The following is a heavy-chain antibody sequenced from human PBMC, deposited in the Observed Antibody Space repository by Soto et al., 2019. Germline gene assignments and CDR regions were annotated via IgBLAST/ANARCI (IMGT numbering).Heavy chain of an antibody. CDR2: IWFDGSNE. V-gene: IGHV3-33*01. D-gene: IGHD6-13*01. CDR3: ARDLAEAGTSYYYYYGWDV. J-gene: IGHJ6*02. CDR1: EFTFSNYG. Sequence: QVQLVESGGGVVQPGESLRLSCVASEFTFSNYGMHWVRQAPGKGLEWVAVIWFDGSNENYADSVKGRFTISRDNSKNTVYLQMNSLRAEDTAVYYCARDLAEAGTSYYYYYGWDVWGRGTTVAGSS.